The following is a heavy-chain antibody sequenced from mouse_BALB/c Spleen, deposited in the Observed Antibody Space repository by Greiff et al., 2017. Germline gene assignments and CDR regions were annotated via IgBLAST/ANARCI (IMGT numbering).Heavy chain of an antibody. J-gene: IGHJ3*01. Sequence: EVKLMESGGGLVQPGGSRKLSCAASGFTFSSFGMHWVRQAPEKGLEWVAYISSGSSTIYYADTVKGRFTISRDNPKNTLFLQMTSLRSEDTAMYYCARSPYYDSWFAYWGQGILVTVSA. CDR3: ARSPYYDSWFAY. CDR1: GFTFSSFG. CDR2: ISSGSSTI. D-gene: IGHD2-4*01. V-gene: IGHV5-17*02.